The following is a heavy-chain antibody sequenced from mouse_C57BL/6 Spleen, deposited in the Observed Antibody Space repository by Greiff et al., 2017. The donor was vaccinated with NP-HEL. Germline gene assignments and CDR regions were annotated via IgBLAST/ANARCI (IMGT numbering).Heavy chain of an antibody. CDR3: AIGGYSNFYAMDY. CDR2: FHPYNDDT. V-gene: IGHV1-47*01. D-gene: IGHD2-5*01. Sequence: VQLQQSGAELVKPGASVKMSCKASGYTFTTYPIEWMKQNHGKSLEWIGNFHPYNDDTKYNEKFKGKATLTVEKSSSTVYLELSRLTSDDSAVYYCAIGGYSNFYAMDYGGQGTSVTVSS. CDR1: GYTFTTYP. J-gene: IGHJ4*01.